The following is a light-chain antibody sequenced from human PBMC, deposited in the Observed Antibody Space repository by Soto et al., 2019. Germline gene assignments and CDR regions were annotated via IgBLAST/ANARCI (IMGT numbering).Light chain of an antibody. V-gene: IGKV3-11*01. CDR3: QQRSNWPPIT. CDR2: DAS. Sequence: EIVLTQSPATLSLSPGERSTLSCRASQSVSSYLAWYQQKPGQAPRLXXYDASNRATGIPARFSGSGSGTDFTLTISSLETEDFAVYYCQQRSNWPPITFGQGTRLEIK. J-gene: IGKJ5*01. CDR1: QSVSSY.